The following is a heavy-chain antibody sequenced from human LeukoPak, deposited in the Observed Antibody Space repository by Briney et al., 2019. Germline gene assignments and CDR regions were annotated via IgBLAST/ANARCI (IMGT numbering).Heavy chain of an antibody. CDR3: ARRGFGYILDY. CDR1: GGSISSDTNY. J-gene: IGHJ4*02. V-gene: IGHV4-39*01. CDR2: IHYSGTP. Sequence: PSETLSLTCTVSGGSISSDTNYWGWIRQPPGKGLEWIGSIHYSGTPYYNPSLKSRITISVDTSKNQFSLKLNSVTAADAAVYYCARRGFGYILDYWGQGTLVTASS. D-gene: IGHD1-1*01.